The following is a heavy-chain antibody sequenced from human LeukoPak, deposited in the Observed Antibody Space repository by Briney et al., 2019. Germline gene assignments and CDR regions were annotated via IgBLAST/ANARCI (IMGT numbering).Heavy chain of an antibody. V-gene: IGHV3-33*01. D-gene: IGHD6-19*01. CDR3: ASDMRLGFAPNYGLDV. CDR2: IWYDGSHK. J-gene: IGHJ6*02. CDR1: GFTFSSNG. Sequence: PGGSLRLSCAASGFTFSSNGLHWVRQAPGKGLEWVALIWYDGSHKYYADSVRGRFTISRDNSKNTLYLQMNSLRAEDTAVYYCASDMRLGFAPNYGLDVWGQGTTVTVSS.